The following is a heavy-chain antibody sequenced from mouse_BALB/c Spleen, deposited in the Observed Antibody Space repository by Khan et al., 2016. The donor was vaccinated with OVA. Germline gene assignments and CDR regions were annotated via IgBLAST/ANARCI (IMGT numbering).Heavy chain of an antibody. V-gene: IGHV2-2*02. CDR2: IWSAGST. J-gene: IGHJ3*01. CDR3: AGRGYDYGGGALFAY. D-gene: IGHD2-4*01. Sequence: QVQLQQSGPGLVQPSQSLSITCTVSGFSLNNYSVHWVRQSPGKGLEWLGVIWSAGSTDYNAALISRLTIIKDNSWSQAFFKMNSLQPNDTAIYYCAGRGYDYGGGALFAYWGQGTPVTVSA. CDR1: GFSLNNYS.